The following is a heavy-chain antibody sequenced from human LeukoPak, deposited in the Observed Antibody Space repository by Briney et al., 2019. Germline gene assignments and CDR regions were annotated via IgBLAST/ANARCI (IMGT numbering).Heavy chain of an antibody. V-gene: IGHV4-31*03. CDR2: IYYSGST. CDR1: GGSISSGGYY. J-gene: IGHJ4*02. CDR3: ARFSYDFWSGYGYYFDY. D-gene: IGHD3-3*01. Sequence: PSETLSLTCTVSGGSISSGGYYWSWICQHPGKGLEWIGYIYYSGSTYYNPSLKSRVTISVDTSKNQFSLKLSSVTAADTAVYYCARFSYDFWSGYGYYFDYWGQGTLVTVSS.